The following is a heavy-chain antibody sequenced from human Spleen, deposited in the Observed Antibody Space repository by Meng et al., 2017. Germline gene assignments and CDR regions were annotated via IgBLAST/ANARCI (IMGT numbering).Heavy chain of an antibody. CDR1: GGSFSGYY. CDR3: ARLIFVYGGNSGGGTFDY. D-gene: IGHD4-23*01. CDR2: INHSGSN. Sequence: QVLLQQCGAGLLRPSASLSLTCAVYGGSFSGYYLRWLRQPPGKGLEWIGEINHSGSNNYNPSLNSRVTTSVDTSKNQFSLKLSSVTAADTAVYYCARLIFVYGGNSGGGTFDYWGQGTLVTVSS. V-gene: IGHV4-34*01. J-gene: IGHJ4*02.